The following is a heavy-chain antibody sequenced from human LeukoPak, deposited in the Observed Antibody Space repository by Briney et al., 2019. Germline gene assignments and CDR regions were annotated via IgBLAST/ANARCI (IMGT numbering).Heavy chain of an antibody. D-gene: IGHD5-18*01. V-gene: IGHV4-39*01. CDR1: GGSISSYY. CDR2: IYYSGST. J-gene: IGHJ4*02. CDR3: ARLVWGYSYGHHDY. Sequence: SSETLSLTCTVSGGSISSYYWGWIRQPPGKGLEWIGSIYYSGSTYYNPSLKSRVTISVDTSKNQFSLKLSSVTAADTAVYYCARLVWGYSYGHHDYWGQGTLVTVSS.